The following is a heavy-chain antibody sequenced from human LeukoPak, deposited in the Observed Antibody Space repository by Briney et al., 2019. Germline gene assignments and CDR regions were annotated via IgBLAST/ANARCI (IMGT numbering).Heavy chain of an antibody. CDR2: ISGSGGST. CDR3: AKRLFLGGLVATIPDAFDI. CDR1: GFTFSSYE. V-gene: IGHV3-23*01. Sequence: GGSLRLSCAASGFTFSSYEMNWVRQAPGKGLEWVSAISGSGGSTYYADSVKGRFTISRDNSKNTLYLQMNSLRAEDTAVYYCAKRLFLGGLVATIPDAFDIWGQGTMVTVSS. J-gene: IGHJ3*02. D-gene: IGHD5-12*01.